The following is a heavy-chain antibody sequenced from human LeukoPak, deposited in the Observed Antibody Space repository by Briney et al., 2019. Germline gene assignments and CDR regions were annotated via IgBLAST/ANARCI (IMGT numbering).Heavy chain of an antibody. CDR3: ARGQYSGSWSYYFDY. D-gene: IGHD6-13*01. Sequence: SETLSLTCTVSGGSISSYYWNWIRQPPGKGLEWIGYISYSGNTNYNPSLKSRVTISLDTPENQFSLQLSSVTAADTAVYYCARGQYSGSWSYYFDYWGQGTLVTASS. CDR2: ISYSGNT. CDR1: GGSISSYY. V-gene: IGHV4-59*01. J-gene: IGHJ4*02.